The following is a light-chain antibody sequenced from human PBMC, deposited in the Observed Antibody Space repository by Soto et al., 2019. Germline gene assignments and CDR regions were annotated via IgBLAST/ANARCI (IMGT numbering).Light chain of an antibody. Sequence: QSALTQPRSVSGSPGQSVTIPCTGTTSDVGGYNYVSWHQQHPGKAPKLMIYDVSKRPSGVPDRFSGSKSGNTATLTISGLQAEDEAEYYCCSYAGTYSFVVFGGGTKVTAL. CDR3: CSYAGTYSFVV. V-gene: IGLV2-11*01. CDR1: TSDVGGYNY. J-gene: IGLJ2*01. CDR2: DVS.